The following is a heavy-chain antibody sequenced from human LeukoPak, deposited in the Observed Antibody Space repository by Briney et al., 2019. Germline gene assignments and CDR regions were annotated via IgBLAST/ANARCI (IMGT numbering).Heavy chain of an antibody. CDR2: IYHSGST. Sequence: SETLSLTCAVSGGSISSSNWWSWVRRPPGKGLEWIGEIYHSGSTNYNPSLKSRVTISVDKSKNQFSLKLSSVTAADTAVYYCAREATTYYYGSGGAPIDYWGQGTLVTVSS. V-gene: IGHV4-4*02. J-gene: IGHJ4*02. D-gene: IGHD3-10*01. CDR1: GGSISSSNW. CDR3: AREATTYYYGSGGAPIDY.